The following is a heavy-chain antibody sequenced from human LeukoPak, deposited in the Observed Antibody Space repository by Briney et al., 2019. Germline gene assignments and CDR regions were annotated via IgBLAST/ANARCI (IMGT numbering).Heavy chain of an antibody. D-gene: IGHD1-1*01. Sequence: SETLSLTCAVSGYSISSGYYWGWIRQPPGKGLEWIGSIYHSGSTYYNPSLKSRVTISVDTSKNQFSLKLSSVTAADTAVYYCARAHWNHLGFDCWGQGTLVTVSS. J-gene: IGHJ4*02. CDR2: IYHSGST. CDR3: ARAHWNHLGFDC. V-gene: IGHV4-38-2*01. CDR1: GYSISSGYY.